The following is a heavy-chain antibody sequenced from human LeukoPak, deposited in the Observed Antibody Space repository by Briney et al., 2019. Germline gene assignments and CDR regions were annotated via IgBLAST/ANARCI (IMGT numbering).Heavy chain of an antibody. CDR1: GYTFTSYY. CDR3: AKVGYCSSTSCYNNFDY. V-gene: IGHV1-2*02. J-gene: IGHJ4*02. CDR2: INPNSGGT. Sequence: ASVKVSCKASGYTFTSYYMHWVRQAPGQGLEWMGWINPNSGGTNYAQKFQGRVTMTRDTSISTAYMELSRLRSDDTAVYYCAKVGYCSSTSCYNNFDYWGQGTLVTVSS. D-gene: IGHD2-2*02.